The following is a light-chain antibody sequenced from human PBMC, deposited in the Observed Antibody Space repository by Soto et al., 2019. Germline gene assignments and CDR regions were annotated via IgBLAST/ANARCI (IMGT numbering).Light chain of an antibody. V-gene: IGLV2-14*01. CDR1: SSDVGGYNY. J-gene: IGLJ1*01. Sequence: QSALTQPASVSGSPGQSITISCTGTSSDVGGYNYVSWFQQYPGKAPKLMIYDVSTRPSGVSNRFSGSKSGNTASLTISGLQAEDEADYYCISYTTTDTYVFGTGTKLTVL. CDR3: ISYTTTDTYV. CDR2: DVS.